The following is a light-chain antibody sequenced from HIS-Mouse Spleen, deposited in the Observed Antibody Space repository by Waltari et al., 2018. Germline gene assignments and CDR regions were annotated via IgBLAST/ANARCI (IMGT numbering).Light chain of an antibody. J-gene: IGLJ2*01. CDR1: KLGDKY. CDR3: QAWDSSTVV. CDR2: QDS. V-gene: IGLV3-1*01. Sequence: SYELTQPPSVSVSPGQTASITCSGDKLGDKYACWYQQKPGQSPVLVISQDSKRPSGIPERLSGSNSGNTATLTISGTQAMDEADYYCQAWDSSTVVFGGGTKLTVL.